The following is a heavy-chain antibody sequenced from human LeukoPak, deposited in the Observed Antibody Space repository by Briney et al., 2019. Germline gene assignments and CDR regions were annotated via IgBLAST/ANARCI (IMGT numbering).Heavy chain of an antibody. CDR1: GFTFSGSL. V-gene: IGHV3-73*01. Sequence: GGSLRLSCAASGFTFSGSLIHWVRQASGKGLEWVGLVRSKANSYATSYAASVKGRFTISRDDSNNTAYLQMNSLKTEDTAIYYCTSRGNYDSSYYMDVWGKGTTVTVSS. CDR3: TSRGNYDSSYYMDV. J-gene: IGHJ6*03. CDR2: VRSKANSYAT. D-gene: IGHD3-22*01.